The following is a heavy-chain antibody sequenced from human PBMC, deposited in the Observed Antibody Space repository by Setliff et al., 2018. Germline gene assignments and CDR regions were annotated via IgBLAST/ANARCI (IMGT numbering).Heavy chain of an antibody. V-gene: IGHV3-33*06. Sequence: LRLSCAASGFTFSSYGMHWVRQAPGKGLEWVAVIWHDGSNKYYADSVKGRFTISRDNSKNTLYLQMNSLRAEDTAVYYCAKSGGYCSSTSCYSYYYYMDVWGKGTTVTVSS. D-gene: IGHD2-2*02. J-gene: IGHJ6*03. CDR2: IWHDGSNK. CDR3: AKSGGYCSSTSCYSYYYYMDV. CDR1: GFTFSSYG.